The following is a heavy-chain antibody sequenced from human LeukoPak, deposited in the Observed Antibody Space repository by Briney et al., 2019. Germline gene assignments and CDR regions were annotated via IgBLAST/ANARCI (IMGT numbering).Heavy chain of an antibody. V-gene: IGHV4-59*08. CDR2: IYYSGST. CDR1: GGSISSYP. Sequence: SETLSLTCTVSGGSISSYPWNWIRQPPGKGLEWIGNIYYSGSTNYNPPLKSRVAISPDTSKNQFSLRLSSVTAADTAVYYCARQGARFGELLSFYAMDVWGQGTTVTVSS. D-gene: IGHD3-10*01. CDR3: ARQGARFGELLSFYAMDV. J-gene: IGHJ6*02.